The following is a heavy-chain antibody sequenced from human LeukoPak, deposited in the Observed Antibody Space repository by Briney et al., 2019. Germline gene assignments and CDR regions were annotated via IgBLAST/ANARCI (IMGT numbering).Heavy chain of an antibody. Sequence: PSETLSLTCSISGGSISSYYWSWIRQPPGKGLEWIGYIYYSGNTNYSPSLKSRVTISVDTSKKQFSLKLSSVTAADTAVYYCARSAIAVAGLLDYWDQGTLVTVSS. CDR3: ARSAIAVAGLLDY. V-gene: IGHV4-59*01. J-gene: IGHJ4*02. D-gene: IGHD6-19*01. CDR2: IYYSGNT. CDR1: GGSISSYY.